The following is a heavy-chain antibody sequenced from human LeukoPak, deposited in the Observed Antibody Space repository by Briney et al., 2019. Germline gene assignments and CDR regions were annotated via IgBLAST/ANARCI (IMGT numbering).Heavy chain of an antibody. V-gene: IGHV3-48*03. CDR2: ITTRGTTT. CDR1: GFNFSTSD. CDR3: ARLGGNLSR. Sequence: GGSPRLSCVASGFNFSTSDMNWVRQAPGKGLDWVAYITTRGTTTYYADSVKGRFTLSRDNAKNSLYLQMNTLRAEDTAVYYCARLGGNLSRWGQGTLVTVSS. J-gene: IGHJ4*02. D-gene: IGHD1-26*01.